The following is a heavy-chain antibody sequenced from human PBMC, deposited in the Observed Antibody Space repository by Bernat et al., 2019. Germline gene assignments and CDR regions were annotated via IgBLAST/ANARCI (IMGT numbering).Heavy chain of an antibody. D-gene: IGHD3-3*01. Sequence: EVQLVQSGAEVKKPGESLKISCKGSGYSFTSYWIGWVRQMPGKGLEWMGIIYPGDSDTRYSPSFQGQVTISADKSISTAYLQWSSLKASDTAMYYCARLWDFLCAPLYAFDFWRPGTMVPVSS. CDR2: IYPGDSDT. V-gene: IGHV5-51*01. J-gene: IGHJ3*01. CDR1: GYSFTSYW. CDR3: ARLWDFLCAPLYAFDF.